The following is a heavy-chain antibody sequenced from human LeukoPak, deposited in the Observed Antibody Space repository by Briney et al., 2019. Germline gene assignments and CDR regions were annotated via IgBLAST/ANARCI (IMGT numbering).Heavy chain of an antibody. Sequence: SETLSLTCTVSGGSISPYYWSWIRQPPGKGLEWIGSIYYSGSTYYNPSLKSRVTISVDTSKNQFSLKLSSVTAADTAVYYCARDSDRYYYDSSGTASWWFDPWGQGTLVAVSS. J-gene: IGHJ5*02. CDR3: ARDSDRYYYDSSGTASWWFDP. CDR2: IYYSGST. V-gene: IGHV4-39*07. D-gene: IGHD3-22*01. CDR1: GGSISPYY.